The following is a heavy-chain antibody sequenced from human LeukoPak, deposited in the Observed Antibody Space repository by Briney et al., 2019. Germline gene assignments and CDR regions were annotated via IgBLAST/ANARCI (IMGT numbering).Heavy chain of an antibody. CDR3: AREWYALSMDYYYYYMDV. V-gene: IGHV4-4*07. Sequence: PSETLSLTCTVSGGSISSYYWSWIRQPAGKGLEWIGRIYTSGSTNYNPSLKGRVTTSVDTSKNQFSLKLSSVTAADTAVYYCAREWYALSMDYYYYYMDVWGKGTTVTVSS. D-gene: IGHD2-15*01. J-gene: IGHJ6*03. CDR1: GGSISSYY. CDR2: IYTSGST.